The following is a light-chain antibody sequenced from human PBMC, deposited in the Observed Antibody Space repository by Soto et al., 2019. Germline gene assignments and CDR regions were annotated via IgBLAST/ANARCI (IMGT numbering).Light chain of an antibody. CDR3: TSYTSSRTYV. CDR2: DVS. V-gene: IGLV2-14*03. Sequence: QSALTQPASVSGSPGQSITVSCTGTSNDVGAYNYVSWYQQHPGTAPKLMIYDVSNRPSGVSNRFSGSKSGNTASLTISGLQAEDEADYYCTSYTSSRTYVFXTGTRSPS. CDR1: SNDVGAYNY. J-gene: IGLJ1*01.